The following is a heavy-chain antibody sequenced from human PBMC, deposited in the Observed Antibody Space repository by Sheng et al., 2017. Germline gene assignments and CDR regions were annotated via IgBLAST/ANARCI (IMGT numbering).Heavy chain of an antibody. Sequence: QVQLVQSGAEVKKPGSSVKVSCRASGGTFSSYAFSWVRQAPGQGLEWMGGIIPMLGIPNYAQRFQGRVTITADKSTSTAXMELSSLRSDGHGPVYYVSREGTGNYRSDYWGQGTLVTGLL. J-gene: IGHJ4*02. CDR1: GGTFSSYA. V-gene: IGHV1-69*10. D-gene: IGHD1-7*01. CDR3: SREGTGNYRSDY. CDR2: IIPMLGIP.